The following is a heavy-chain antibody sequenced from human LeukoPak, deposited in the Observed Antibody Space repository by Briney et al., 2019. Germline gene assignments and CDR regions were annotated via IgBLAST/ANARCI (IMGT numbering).Heavy chain of an antibody. Sequence: ASVKVSCKASGGTFSSYAISWVRQAPGQGLEWMGWISAYNGNTNFAQKLQGRVTMTTDTSTSTVYMELTSLRSEDTAVYYCARGYDILTGYYPSGYWGQGTLVTVSS. J-gene: IGHJ4*02. CDR1: GGTFSSYA. D-gene: IGHD3-9*01. CDR2: ISAYNGNT. CDR3: ARGYDILTGYYPSGY. V-gene: IGHV1-18*01.